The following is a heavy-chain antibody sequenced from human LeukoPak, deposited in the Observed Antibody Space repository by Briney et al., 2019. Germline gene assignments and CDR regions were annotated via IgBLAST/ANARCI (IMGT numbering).Heavy chain of an antibody. CDR2: IGISPGYM. D-gene: IGHD3-22*01. CDR1: GFTFSSFA. J-gene: IGHJ6*02. V-gene: IGHV3-21*01. Sequence: GGSLRLSCTASGFTFSSFAMNWVRLAPGKGLEWVSSIGISPGYMYYADSVKGRFTISRDNAKNSLYLQMNSLRAEDTAMYYCARGTTYNHDRSGRYGMDVWGQGTTVTVSS. CDR3: ARGTTYNHDRSGRYGMDV.